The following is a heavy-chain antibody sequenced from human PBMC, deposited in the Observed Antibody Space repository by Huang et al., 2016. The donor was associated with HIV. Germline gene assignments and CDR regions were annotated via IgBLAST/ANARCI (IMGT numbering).Heavy chain of an antibody. CDR1: GGSFTGNY. J-gene: IGHJ6*02. D-gene: IGHD3-3*01. Sequence: QMQLQQRGAGLLKPSETLSLTCGVSGGSFTGNYLTWIRQAPGTGLEWIGEVNDSGATNYNPSLIGRVTISLDKSNRELSLNLRSVTAADTAVYYCARQWTILEWLLGLAVWGQGTTVIVSS. CDR2: VNDSGAT. CDR3: ARQWTILEWLLGLAV. V-gene: IGHV4-34*02.